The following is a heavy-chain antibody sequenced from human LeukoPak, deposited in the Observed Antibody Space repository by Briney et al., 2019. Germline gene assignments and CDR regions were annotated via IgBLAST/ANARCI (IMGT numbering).Heavy chain of an antibody. J-gene: IGHJ4*02. Sequence: PSGTLSLTCTVSGGSISSSSYYWGWIRQPPGKGLEWIGSIYYSGSTYYNPSLKSRVTISVDTSKNQFSLKLSSVTAADTAVYYCARLPPVGGIGLPEWGQGTLVTVSS. CDR2: IYYSGST. CDR1: GGSISSSSYY. D-gene: IGHD2-21*02. CDR3: ARLPPVGGIGLPE. V-gene: IGHV4-39*01.